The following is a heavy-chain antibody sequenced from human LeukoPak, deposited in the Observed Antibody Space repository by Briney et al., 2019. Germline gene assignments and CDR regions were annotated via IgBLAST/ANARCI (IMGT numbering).Heavy chain of an antibody. D-gene: IGHD7-27*01. CDR3: TTGNWGPH. CDR2: IKRKTDGGTT. J-gene: IGHJ4*02. CDR1: GFTFNDAW. V-gene: IGHV3-15*07. Sequence: GGSLRLSSAASGFTFNDAWMNWVRQAAGKGLEWVGRIKRKTDGGTTDYAAPVKGRFTISRDDSKITLYLQMNSLKTEDTAVYYCTTGNWGPHWGQGTLVTVSS.